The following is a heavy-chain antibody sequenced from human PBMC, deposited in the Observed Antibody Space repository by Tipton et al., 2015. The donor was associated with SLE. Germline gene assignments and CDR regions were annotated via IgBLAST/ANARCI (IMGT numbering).Heavy chain of an antibody. J-gene: IGHJ1*01. V-gene: IGHV4-4*08. D-gene: IGHD1-26*01. CDR2: LYNSGNT. Sequence: TLSLTCTFSGDSINTYDWSWIRKPPGKGLEWIGYLYNSGNTNYNPSLKSRVTISVDTSKNQFSLKLSSVTAADTAVYYCARERSNYTPEDLQHWGQGTLVTVSS. CDR1: GDSINTYD. CDR3: ARERSNYTPEDLQH.